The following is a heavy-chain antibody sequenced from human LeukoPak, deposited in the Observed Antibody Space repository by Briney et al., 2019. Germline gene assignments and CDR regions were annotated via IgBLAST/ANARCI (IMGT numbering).Heavy chain of an antibody. CDR3: ARGAYYDFWSGSYGNWFDP. CDR1: GGSISSGSYY. J-gene: IGHJ5*02. Sequence: SQTLSLTCTVSGGSISSGSYYWSWIRQPTGKGLEWIGRIYTSGSTNYNPSLKSRVTISVDTSKNQFSLKLSSVTAADTAVYYCARGAYYDFWSGSYGNWFDPWGQGTLVTVSS. D-gene: IGHD3-3*01. V-gene: IGHV4-61*02. CDR2: IYTSGST.